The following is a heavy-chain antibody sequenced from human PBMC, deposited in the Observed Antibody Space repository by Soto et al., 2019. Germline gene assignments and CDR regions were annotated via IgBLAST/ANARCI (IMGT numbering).Heavy chain of an antibody. D-gene: IGHD3-10*01. CDR2: IIPIFGTA. Sequence: ASVKVSCKASGATFSSYAISWVRQAPGQGLEWMGGIIPIFGTANYAQKFQGRVTITADESTSTAYMELSSLRSEDTAVYCCARVRYGSGSHYGMDVWGQGTTVTVSS. CDR3: ARVRYGSGSHYGMDV. V-gene: IGHV1-69*13. J-gene: IGHJ6*02. CDR1: GATFSSYA.